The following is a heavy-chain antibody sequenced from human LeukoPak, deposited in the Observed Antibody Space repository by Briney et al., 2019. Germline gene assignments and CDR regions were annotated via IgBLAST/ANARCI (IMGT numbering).Heavy chain of an antibody. CDR2: IYYSGST. V-gene: IGHV4-31*03. CDR1: GGSISSGGYY. J-gene: IGHJ5*02. D-gene: IGHD5-18*01. Sequence: SETLSLTCTVSGGSISSGGYYWSWIRQHPGKGLEWIGYIYYSGSTYYNPSLKSRVTISVDTSKNQFSLKLSSVTAADTAVYYWARGGGRGYSYPFDPWGQGTLVTVSS. CDR3: ARGGGRGYSYPFDP.